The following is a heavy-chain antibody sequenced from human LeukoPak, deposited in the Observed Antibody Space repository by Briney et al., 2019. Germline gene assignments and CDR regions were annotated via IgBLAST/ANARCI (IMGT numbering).Heavy chain of an antibody. V-gene: IGHV4-34*01. CDR2: INHSGST. D-gene: IGHD5-12*01. J-gene: IGHJ6*04. Sequence: SETLSLTCAVYGGSFSGYYWSWIRQPPGKGLEWIGEINHSGSTNYNPSLKSRVTISVDTSKKQFSLKLSSVTAADTAVYYCTRDRWGGGYTSRGMDVWGKGTTVTISS. CDR1: GGSFSGYY. CDR3: TRDRWGGGYTSRGMDV.